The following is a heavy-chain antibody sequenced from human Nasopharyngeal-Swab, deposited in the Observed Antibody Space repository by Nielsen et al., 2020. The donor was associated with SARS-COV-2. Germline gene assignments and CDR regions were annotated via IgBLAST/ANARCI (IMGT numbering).Heavy chain of an antibody. J-gene: IGHJ6*02. D-gene: IGHD6-19*01. CDR1: GFTFDDYA. Sequence: GGSLRLSCAASGFTFDDYAMHWVRQAPGKGLEWVSGISWNSGSTGYADSVKGRFTISRDNAKNSLYLQMNSLRAEDTAVYYCAREQGIAVAQGDYYYYYGMDVWGQGTTVTVSS. CDR2: ISWNSGST. V-gene: IGHV3-9*01. CDR3: AREQGIAVAQGDYYYYYGMDV.